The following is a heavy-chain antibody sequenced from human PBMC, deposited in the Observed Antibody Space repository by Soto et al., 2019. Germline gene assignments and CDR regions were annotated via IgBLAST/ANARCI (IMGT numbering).Heavy chain of an antibody. CDR2: ITRSGDYT. Sequence: EVQLLESGGGLVQPGGSLRLSCAASGFTFSSYAMTWVRQAPGKGLEWVSAITRSGDYTQYADSVKGRFTISRDNSKNTLYLQRISLRAVDTAVYYCAKVGSYYEQSDHWYFDLWCRGTLVTVSS. CDR1: GFTFSSYA. V-gene: IGHV3-23*01. D-gene: IGHD3-22*01. J-gene: IGHJ2*01. CDR3: AKVGSYYEQSDHWYFDL.